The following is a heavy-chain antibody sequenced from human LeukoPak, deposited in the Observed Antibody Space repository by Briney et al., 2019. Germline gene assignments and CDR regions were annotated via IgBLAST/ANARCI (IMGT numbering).Heavy chain of an antibody. Sequence: GASVKVSCKVSGYTLTELSMHWVRQAPGKGLEWMGGFDPEDGETIYAQKSQGRVTMTEDTSTDTAYMELSSLRSEDTAVYYCATDSTMINYFDYWGQGTLVTVSS. V-gene: IGHV1-24*01. D-gene: IGHD3-22*01. CDR1: GYTLTELS. CDR2: FDPEDGET. J-gene: IGHJ4*02. CDR3: ATDSTMINYFDY.